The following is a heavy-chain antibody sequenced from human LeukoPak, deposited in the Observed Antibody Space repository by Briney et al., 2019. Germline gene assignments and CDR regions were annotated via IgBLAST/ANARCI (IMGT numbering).Heavy chain of an antibody. CDR3: ARGDGVLLWFGEF. CDR1: GFTFSSYE. CDR2: INHSGST. V-gene: IGHV4-34*01. J-gene: IGHJ4*02. Sequence: GSLRLSCAASGFTFSSYEMSWIRQPPGKGLEWIGEINHSGSTNYNPSLKSRVTISVDTSKNQFSLKLSSVTAADTAVYYCARGDGVLLWFGEFWGQGTLVTVSS. D-gene: IGHD3-10*01.